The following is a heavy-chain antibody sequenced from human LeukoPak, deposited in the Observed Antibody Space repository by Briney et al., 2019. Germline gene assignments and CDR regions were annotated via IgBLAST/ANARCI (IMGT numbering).Heavy chain of an antibody. CDR2: INHSGST. J-gene: IGHJ4*02. CDR1: GGSISSSSYY. CDR3: VGGSYYEDY. Sequence: PSETLSLTCTVSGGSISSSSYYWGWVRQPPGKGLTWIGEINHSGSTNDNPSLKSRVTISVDTSKNQFSLKLSSVTAADTAVYYCVGGSYYEDYWGQGTLVTVSS. D-gene: IGHD1-26*01. V-gene: IGHV4-39*07.